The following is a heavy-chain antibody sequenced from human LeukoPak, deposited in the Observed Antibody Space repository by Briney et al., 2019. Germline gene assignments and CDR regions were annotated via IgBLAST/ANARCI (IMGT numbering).Heavy chain of an antibody. CDR3: TRGSIAYYYMDV. CDR1: GGSISSYY. CDR2: IYYSGST. J-gene: IGHJ6*03. Sequence: SSETLSLTCTVSGGSISSYYWSWIRQPPGKGLEWIGNIYYSGSTNYNPSLKGRVTISVDTSKNQFSLKLSSVTAADTAVYYCTRGSIAYYYMDVWGKGTTVTISS. V-gene: IGHV4-59*01. D-gene: IGHD3-22*01.